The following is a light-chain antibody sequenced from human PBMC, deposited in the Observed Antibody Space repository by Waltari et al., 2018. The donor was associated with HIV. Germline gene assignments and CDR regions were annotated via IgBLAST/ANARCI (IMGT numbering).Light chain of an antibody. Sequence: QSVGTQPPPASWTPGPRVPLPFSWSRFNHRSNTINLFQQLPGTAPKLLIYNNNLRPSGVPDRFSGSKSGTSTSLAISGLQSDDEADFYCAAWDDSLNAWVFGGGTKLTVL. V-gene: IGLV1-44*01. CDR1: RFNHRSNT. CDR3: AAWDDSLNAWV. J-gene: IGLJ3*02. CDR2: NNN.